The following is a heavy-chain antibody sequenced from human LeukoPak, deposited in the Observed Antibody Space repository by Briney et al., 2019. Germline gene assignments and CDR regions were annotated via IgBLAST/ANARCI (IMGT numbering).Heavy chain of an antibody. CDR1: GFTFSSYW. CDR3: ARVGMATMDYFDY. Sequence: GGSLRLSCAASGFTFSSYWMSWVRQAPGKGLEWVANVKQDGSEKYYVDSVKGRFTISRDNAKNSLYLQMNSLRAEDTAVYYCARVGMATMDYFDYWGQGTLVTVSS. J-gene: IGHJ4*02. V-gene: IGHV3-7*01. CDR2: VKQDGSEK. D-gene: IGHD5-24*01.